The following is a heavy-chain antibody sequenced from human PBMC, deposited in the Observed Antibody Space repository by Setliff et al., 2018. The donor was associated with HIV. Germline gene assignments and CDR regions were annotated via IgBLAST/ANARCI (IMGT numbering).Heavy chain of an antibody. Sequence: ASVKVSCKSSGYTFTGSFMHWVRQAPGQGLEWMGWINCNSGGTYYAQNFQGRVTVTRGTSTNTVYMELKRLTSEDTAVYYCARVHDYGDYGSRWFDPWGQGTLVTVSS. CDR1: GYTFTGSF. CDR2: INCNSGGT. J-gene: IGHJ5*02. V-gene: IGHV1-2*02. D-gene: IGHD4-17*01. CDR3: ARVHDYGDYGSRWFDP.